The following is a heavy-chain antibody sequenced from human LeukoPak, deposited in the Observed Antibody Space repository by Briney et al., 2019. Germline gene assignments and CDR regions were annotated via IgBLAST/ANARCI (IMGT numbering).Heavy chain of an antibody. CDR1: GASISSYH. D-gene: IGHD5-24*01. J-gene: IGHJ4*02. V-gene: IGHV4-59*01. Sequence: SETLSLTCTVSGASISSYHWSWIRQPPGKGLEWIGYMYYSGSTNYNPSLKSRVTMSLDTSKNQFSLKLRSVTAADTAIYYCARKDGDYWGQGTLVTVSS. CDR2: MYYSGST. CDR3: ARKDGDY.